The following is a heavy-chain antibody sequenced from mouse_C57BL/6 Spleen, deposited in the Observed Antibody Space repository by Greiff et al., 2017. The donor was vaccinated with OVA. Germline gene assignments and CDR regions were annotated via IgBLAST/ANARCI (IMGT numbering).Heavy chain of an antibody. D-gene: IGHD2-4*01. Sequence: QVQLKQPGAELVKPGASVKLSCKASGYTFTSYWMHWVKQRPIQGLEWIGNIDPSDSETHYNQKFKDKATLTVDKSSSTAYMQLSSLTSEDSAVYYCARESDYDWFAYWGQGTLVTVSA. V-gene: IGHV1-52*01. J-gene: IGHJ3*01. CDR1: GYTFTSYW. CDR2: IDPSDSET. CDR3: ARESDYDWFAY.